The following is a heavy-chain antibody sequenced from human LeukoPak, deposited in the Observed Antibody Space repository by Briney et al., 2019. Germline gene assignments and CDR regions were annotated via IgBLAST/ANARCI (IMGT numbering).Heavy chain of an antibody. J-gene: IGHJ3*02. CDR1: GGSISIYY. Sequence: SETLSLTCTVSGGSISIYYWSWIRQPPGKGLEGIGYINYSGSTNYNPSLKSRVTISVDTSENQFSLRLTSVTAADTAVYYCASDQSGGIYCYTFDIWGQGTKVTVSS. CDR2: INYSGST. CDR3: ASDQSGGIYCYTFDI. V-gene: IGHV4-59*01. D-gene: IGHD2-15*01.